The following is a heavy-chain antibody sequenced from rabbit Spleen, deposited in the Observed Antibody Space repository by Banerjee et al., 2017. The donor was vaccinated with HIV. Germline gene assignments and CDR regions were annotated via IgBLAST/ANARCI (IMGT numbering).Heavy chain of an antibody. CDR1: GFTFRTDW. J-gene: IGHJ4*01. V-gene: IGHV1S45*01. D-gene: IGHD2-1*01. Sequence: QEQLEESGGDLVKTGASLTLTCTASGFTFRTDWICWVRQAPGKGLEWIACIYAGSSGTTYYASWAKGRFTISKTSSTTVTLQLPILTAADTATYFCATYVDYDGDFNLWGQGTLVTVS. CDR2: IYAGSSGTT. CDR3: ATYVDYDGDFNL.